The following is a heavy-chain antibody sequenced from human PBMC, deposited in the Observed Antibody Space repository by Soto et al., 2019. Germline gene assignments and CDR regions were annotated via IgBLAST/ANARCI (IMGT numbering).Heavy chain of an antibody. V-gene: IGHV3-7*01. Sequence: GGSLRLSCEASGFMFSTYLMSWVRQAPGKGLEWVANIKQGGNEKFYVDSVKGRFTISRDNAKKSLFLQMNSLRPEDTAVYYCATRAGAPADWGQGTLVTVSS. CDR1: GFMFSTYL. J-gene: IGHJ4*02. CDR3: ATRAGAPAD. CDR2: IKQGGNEK. D-gene: IGHD6-25*01.